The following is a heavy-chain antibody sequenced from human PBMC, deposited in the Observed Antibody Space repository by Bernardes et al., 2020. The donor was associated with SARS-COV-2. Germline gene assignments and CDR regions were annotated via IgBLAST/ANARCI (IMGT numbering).Heavy chain of an antibody. CDR2: ISSSGSTI. CDR1: GFTFSSYE. V-gene: IGHV3-48*03. D-gene: IGHD4-17*01. J-gene: IGHJ3*02. CDR3: ARDSDYGDYLFTGWDAFDI. Sequence: GGSLRLSCAASGFTFSSYEMNWVRQAPGKGLEWVSYISSSGSTIYYADSVKGRFTISRDNAKNSLYLQMNSLRAEDTAVYYCARDSDYGDYLFTGWDAFDIWGQGTMVTVSS.